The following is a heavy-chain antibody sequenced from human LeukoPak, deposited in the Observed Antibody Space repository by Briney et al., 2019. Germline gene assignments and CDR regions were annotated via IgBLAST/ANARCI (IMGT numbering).Heavy chain of an antibody. CDR3: ARGGDSSSWYSGTTRFDY. D-gene: IGHD6-13*01. CDR2: IIPIFGTA. V-gene: IGHV1-69*06. CDR1: GGTFSSYA. Sequence: GASVKVSCKASGGTFSSYAISWVRQAPGQGLEWMGGIIPIFGTANYAQKFQGRVTITADKSTSTAYMELSSLRSEDTAVYYCARGGDSSSWYSGTTRFDYWGQGTLVTVSS. J-gene: IGHJ4*02.